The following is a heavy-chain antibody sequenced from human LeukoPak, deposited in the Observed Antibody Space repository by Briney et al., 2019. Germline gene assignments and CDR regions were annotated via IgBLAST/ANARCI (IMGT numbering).Heavy chain of an antibody. Sequence: GGSLRLSCTASGFTFNNYGMHWVRQAPGKGLEWVAVIWYDGSNKYYADSVKGRFTISRDNSKNTLYLQMNSLRAGDTAVYYCARGVRYSSGYFDYWGQGTLVTVSS. V-gene: IGHV3-33*01. CDR2: IWYDGSNK. D-gene: IGHD6-19*01. J-gene: IGHJ4*02. CDR1: GFTFNNYG. CDR3: ARGVRYSSGYFDY.